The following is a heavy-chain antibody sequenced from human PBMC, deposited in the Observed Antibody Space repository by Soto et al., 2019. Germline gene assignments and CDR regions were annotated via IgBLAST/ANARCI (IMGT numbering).Heavy chain of an antibody. Sequence: SETLSLTCTVSGGAISSYYWSWIRQPPGKGLEWIGYIYYSGSTNYNPSLKSRVTISVDTSKNQFSLKLSSVTAADTAVYYCARGHYRYYDSSGYYDYYYGMDVWGQGTTVTVSS. CDR3: ARGHYRYYDSSGYYDYYYGMDV. CDR1: GGAISSYY. J-gene: IGHJ6*02. V-gene: IGHV4-59*01. D-gene: IGHD3-22*01. CDR2: IYYSGST.